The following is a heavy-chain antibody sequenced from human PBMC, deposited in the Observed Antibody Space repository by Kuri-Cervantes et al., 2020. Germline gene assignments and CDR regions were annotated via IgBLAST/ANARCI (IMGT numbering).Heavy chain of an antibody. CDR1: GYSISSGDY. CDR3: ASLNLWSGSPEGVDY. D-gene: IGHD3-3*01. V-gene: IGHV4-38-2*01. J-gene: IGHJ4*02. Sequence: GSLRLSCAVSGYSISSGDYWGWIRQPPGKGLEWIGSIYHSGSTYYHPSLKSRVTISVDTSKNQFSLKLSSVTAADTAVYYCASLNLWSGSPEGVDYWGQGTLVTVSS. CDR2: IYHSGST.